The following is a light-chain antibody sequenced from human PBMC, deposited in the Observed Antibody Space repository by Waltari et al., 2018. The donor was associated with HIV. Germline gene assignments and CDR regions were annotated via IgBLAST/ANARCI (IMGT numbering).Light chain of an antibody. CDR3: AAWDDSLNGLVV. Sequence: QSVLTQPPSASGTPGQRVTISCSGSSSNIVGNIVNWYQQLPGAAPKLLISSNNQRPSGVPDRFSGSKSGASASLTISGLQSEDEAHYYCAAWDDSLNGLVVFGGGTKLTVL. J-gene: IGLJ2*01. CDR2: SNN. CDR1: SSNIVGNI. V-gene: IGLV1-44*01.